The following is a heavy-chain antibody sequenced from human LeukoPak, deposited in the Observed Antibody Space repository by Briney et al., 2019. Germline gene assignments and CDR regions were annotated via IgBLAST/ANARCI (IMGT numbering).Heavy chain of an antibody. J-gene: IGHJ4*02. V-gene: IGHV4-59*01. D-gene: IGHD6-13*01. CDR2: IYYSGST. CDR3: ARLAAAGKDGFDY. Sequence: SETLSLTCTVSGGSISSYYWSWIRQPPGQGLEWIGYIYYSGSTNYNPSLKSRVTISVDTSKNQFSMKLSSVTAADTAVYYCARLAAAGKDGFDYWGQGTLVTVSS. CDR1: GGSISSYY.